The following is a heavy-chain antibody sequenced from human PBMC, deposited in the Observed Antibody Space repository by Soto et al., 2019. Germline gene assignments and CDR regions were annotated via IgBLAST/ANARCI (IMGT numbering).Heavy chain of an antibody. J-gene: IGHJ4*02. Sequence: GGSLRLSCAASGFTFSSYAMSWVRQAPGKGLEWVSAISGSGGSTYYADSVKGRFTISRDNSKNTLYLQMNSLRAEDTAVYYCAKDEFYYDSSGYPFDYWGQGTLVTVSS. CDR3: AKDEFYYDSSGYPFDY. D-gene: IGHD3-22*01. V-gene: IGHV3-23*01. CDR2: ISGSGGST. CDR1: GFTFSSYA.